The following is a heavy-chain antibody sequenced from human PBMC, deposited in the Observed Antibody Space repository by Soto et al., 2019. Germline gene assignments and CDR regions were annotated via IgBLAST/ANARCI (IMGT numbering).Heavy chain of an antibody. V-gene: IGHV4-59*08. D-gene: IGHD2-2*01. Sequence: SETLSLTCTVSGGSISSYYWSWIRQPPGKGLEWIGYIYYSGSTNYNPSLKSRVTISVDTSKNQFSLKLSSVTAADTAVYYCARLTEGYCSSTSCYYKGKTFDYWGQGTLVTVSS. CDR2: IYYSGST. J-gene: IGHJ4*02. CDR3: ARLTEGYCSSTSCYYKGKTFDY. CDR1: GGSISSYY.